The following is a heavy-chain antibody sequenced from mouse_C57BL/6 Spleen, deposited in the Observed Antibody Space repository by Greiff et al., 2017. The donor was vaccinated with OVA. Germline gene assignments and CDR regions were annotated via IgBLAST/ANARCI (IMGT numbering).Heavy chain of an antibody. J-gene: IGHJ4*01. CDR2: IWSGGST. CDR1: GFSLTSYG. Sequence: VKLQESGPGLVQPSQSLSITCTVSGFSLTSYGVHWVRQSPGKGLEWLGVIWSGGSTDYNAAFMSRMSITTDNSKCQVFFKMNSLQADHPCIYYCAKTIYYVLYAMDYWGKGTSVTVSS. CDR3: AKTIYYVLYAMDY. D-gene: IGHD2-1*01. V-gene: IGHV2-5*01.